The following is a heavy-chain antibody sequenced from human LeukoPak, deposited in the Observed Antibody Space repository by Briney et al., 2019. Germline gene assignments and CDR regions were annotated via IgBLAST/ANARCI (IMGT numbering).Heavy chain of an antibody. D-gene: IGHD2-8*02. Sequence: ASVKVSCKASGYTFTSYGISWVRQAPGQGLEWMGWISANNGNTNYARNLQGRVTMTTATSTSTAYMELRSLRPDDTAVYYCARVRCTGGVCYTPGNDCWGQGTLVTVSS. CDR3: ARVRCTGGVCYTPGNDC. CDR1: GYTFTSYG. CDR2: ISANNGNT. V-gene: IGHV1-18*01. J-gene: IGHJ4*02.